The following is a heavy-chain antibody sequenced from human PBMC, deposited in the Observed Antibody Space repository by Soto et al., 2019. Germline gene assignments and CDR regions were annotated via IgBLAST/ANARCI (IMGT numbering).Heavy chain of an antibody. V-gene: IGHV3-9*01. CDR1: GFTFDDYG. CDR3: LKDNYGDNPHFDY. J-gene: IGHJ4*02. CDR2: ISRKSDNI. D-gene: IGHD4-17*01. Sequence: EVQLVESGGGLVQPGRSLRLSCAASGFTFDDYGMNWVRQAPGKGLEWVSGISRKSDNIGYADSVKGRFTISRDNAKNSLYLQMNSLRAEDTALYYCLKDNYGDNPHFDYWGQGTLVAVSS.